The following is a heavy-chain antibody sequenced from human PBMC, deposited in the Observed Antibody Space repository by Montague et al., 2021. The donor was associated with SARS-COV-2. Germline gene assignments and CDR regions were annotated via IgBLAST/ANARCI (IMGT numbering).Heavy chain of an antibody. CDR2: IDWDDDT. J-gene: IGHJ2*01. V-gene: IGHV2-70*01. CDR1: GFSVSTSGLC. D-gene: IGHD6-19*01. CDR3: ARIPEYSSGGGPDWYFDL. Sequence: PALVKPTQTLTLTCTFSGFSVSTSGLCVSWIRQPPGKALEWLALIDWDDDTYYSTSLKTRLAISKYTSKNQVVLTMTDMYPVDTGTYYCARIPEYSSGGGPDWYFDLWGRGTLVTVSS.